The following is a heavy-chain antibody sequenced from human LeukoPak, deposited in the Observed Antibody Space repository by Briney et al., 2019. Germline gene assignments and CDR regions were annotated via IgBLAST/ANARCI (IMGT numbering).Heavy chain of an antibody. V-gene: IGHV3-33*06. D-gene: IGHD2-2*01. CDR3: AKTLTGYCTSTSCPFLDY. CDR2: IWYDGSNK. Sequence: GGSLRLSCAASGFTFSSYGMHWVRQAPGKGLEWVAVIWYDGSNKYYADSVKGRFTISRDNSKDTLYLQMNSLRAGDTAVYYCAKTLTGYCTSTSCPFLDYWGQGTLVTVSS. J-gene: IGHJ4*02. CDR1: GFTFSSYG.